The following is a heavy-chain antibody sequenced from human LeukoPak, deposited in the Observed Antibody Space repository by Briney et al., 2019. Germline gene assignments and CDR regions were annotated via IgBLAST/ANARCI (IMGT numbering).Heavy chain of an antibody. CDR3: ARGPSPQSRRRFLEGYYMDV. CDR1: RFTFSTYG. J-gene: IGHJ6*03. V-gene: IGHV3-30*02. CDR2: IRYDGTNK. Sequence: PGGSLRLSCAATRFTFSTYGMHWVRQAPGKGLEWVAFIRYDGTNKYYADSVKGRFTISRDNSKNTLYLQMNSLRAEDTAVYYCARGPSPQSRRRFLEGYYMDVWGKGTTVTVSS. D-gene: IGHD3-3*01.